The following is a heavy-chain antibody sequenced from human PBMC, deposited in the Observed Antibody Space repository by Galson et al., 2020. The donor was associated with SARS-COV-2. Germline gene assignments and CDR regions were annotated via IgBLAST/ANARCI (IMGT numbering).Heavy chain of an antibody. CDR1: GGSFSGFY. CDR3: ARDNDGGLSWDY. Sequence: SETLSLTCAVYGGSFSGFYWSWIRQPPGKGLEWIGEIDHAGNTNYNPSLKSRVTISVDTSKNQFSLKLSSVTAADTAVYYCARDNDGGLSWDYWGQGTLVTVSS. V-gene: IGHV4-34*01. CDR2: IDHAGNT. J-gene: IGHJ4*02. D-gene: IGHD1-1*01.